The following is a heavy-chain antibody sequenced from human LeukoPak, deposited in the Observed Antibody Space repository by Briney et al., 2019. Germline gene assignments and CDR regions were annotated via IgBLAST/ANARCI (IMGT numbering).Heavy chain of an antibody. CDR1: GYTFTGYY. CDR2: INPNSGGT. D-gene: IGHD3-10*01. V-gene: IGHV1-2*02. J-gene: IGHJ6*04. CDR3: ARGAVLLWFGELTTLDV. Sequence: GASVKVPCKASGYTFTGYYMHWVRQAPGQGLEWMGWINPNSGGTNYAQKFQGRVTMTRDTSISTAYMELSRLRSDDTAVYYCARGAVLLWFGELTTLDVWGKGTTVTVSS.